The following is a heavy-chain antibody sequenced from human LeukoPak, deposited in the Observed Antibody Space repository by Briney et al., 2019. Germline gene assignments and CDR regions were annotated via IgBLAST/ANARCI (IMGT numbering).Heavy chain of an antibody. CDR1: GDSVSSNSAN. D-gene: IGHD6-13*01. J-gene: IGHJ4*02. Sequence: SQTLSLTCAISGDSVSSNSANWTWIRQSPSRGLEWLGRTYYRSKWYNDYAVSVKSRITISPDTSKNQFSLQLNSVTPEDTAVYYCARGSSSSSWYFDYWGQGTLVTVSS. V-gene: IGHV6-1*01. CDR3: ARGSSSSSWYFDY. CDR2: TYYRSKWYN.